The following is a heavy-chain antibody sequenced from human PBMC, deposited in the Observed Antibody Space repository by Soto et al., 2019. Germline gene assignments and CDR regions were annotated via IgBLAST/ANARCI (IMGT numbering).Heavy chain of an antibody. CDR2: IIPIFGTA. D-gene: IGHD6-13*01. Sequence: GASVKVSCKASGGTFSSYAISWVRQAPGQGLEWMGGIIPIFGTANYAQKFQGRVTITADESTSTAYMELSSLRSEDTAVYYCARANYYSSSWPNWFDPWGLGTLVTVSS. J-gene: IGHJ5*02. CDR3: ARANYYSSSWPNWFDP. V-gene: IGHV1-69*13. CDR1: GGTFSSYA.